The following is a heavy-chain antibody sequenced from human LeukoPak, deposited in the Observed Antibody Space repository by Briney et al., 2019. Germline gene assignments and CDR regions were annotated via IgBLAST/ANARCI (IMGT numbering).Heavy chain of an antibody. CDR1: GYTFTGYY. V-gene: IGHV1-2*06. CDR3: ASPRPKRSVGYYYYYYMDV. CDR2: INPNSGGT. Sequence: GASVQVSCKASGYTFTGYYMHWVRQAPGQGLEWMGRINPNSGGTNYAQKFEGRVPMTRDTSISTAYMELSRLRSDDTAVYYWASPRPKRSVGYYYYYYMDVWGKGTTVTVSS. J-gene: IGHJ6*03. D-gene: IGHD1-26*01.